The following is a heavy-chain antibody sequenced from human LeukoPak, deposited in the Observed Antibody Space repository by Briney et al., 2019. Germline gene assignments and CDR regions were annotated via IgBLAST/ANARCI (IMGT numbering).Heavy chain of an antibody. Sequence: PSGTLSLTCAVSGVSISRSNWWSWVRQTPGKGLEWLGEIYHSGSTNYNPSLKSRVTISVDQSKNQFSLKLSSATAADTAGYYCASKDYNYLAFDFWGQGTLVTVSS. D-gene: IGHD5-24*01. CDR1: GVSISRSNW. CDR2: IYHSGST. V-gene: IGHV4-4*02. J-gene: IGHJ4*02. CDR3: ASKDYNYLAFDF.